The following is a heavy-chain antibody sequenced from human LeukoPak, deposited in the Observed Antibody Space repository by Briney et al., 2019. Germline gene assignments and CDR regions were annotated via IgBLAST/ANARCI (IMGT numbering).Heavy chain of an antibody. V-gene: IGHV3-7*03. CDR2: IKQDGSEK. CDR1: GFTFSSYA. D-gene: IGHD5-12*01. CDR3: ARGGGGYVGFDY. J-gene: IGHJ4*02. Sequence: GGSLRLSCAASGFTFSSYAMSWVRQAPGKGLEWVANIKQDGSEKYYVDSVKGRFTISRDNAKNSLYLQMNSLRAEDTAVYHRARGGGGYVGFDYWGQGTLVTVSS.